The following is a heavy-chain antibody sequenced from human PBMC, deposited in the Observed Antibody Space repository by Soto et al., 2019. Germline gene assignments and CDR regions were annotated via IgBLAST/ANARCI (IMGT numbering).Heavy chain of an antibody. D-gene: IGHD2-21*02. CDR2: VTANIGVI. CDR1: GFTFNNYV. J-gene: IGHJ4*02. Sequence: EVQLLESGGGLVQPGGSLRLSCAASGFTFNNYVMTWVRQTPGKGLDWVSLVTANIGVIYYGDSVKGRFTVSRDNSKNTLYLQMNSLRAEDTALYYCARYCAGDCYRGFDTWGQGTLVTVSS. CDR3: ARYCAGDCYRGFDT. V-gene: IGHV3-23*01.